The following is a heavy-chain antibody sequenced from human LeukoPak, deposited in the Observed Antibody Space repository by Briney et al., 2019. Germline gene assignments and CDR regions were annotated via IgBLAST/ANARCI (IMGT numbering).Heavy chain of an antibody. CDR2: IWYDGSNK. CDR3: ARLGSSWSFDY. D-gene: IGHD6-13*01. Sequence: GRSLRLSCAASGFTFSSYGMNWVRQAPGKGLEWVAVIWYDGSNKYYGDSVKGRFTISRDNSKNTVSLQMNSLRVEDTAVYYCARLGSSWSFDYRGQGTLVTVSS. V-gene: IGHV3-33*01. J-gene: IGHJ4*02. CDR1: GFTFSSYG.